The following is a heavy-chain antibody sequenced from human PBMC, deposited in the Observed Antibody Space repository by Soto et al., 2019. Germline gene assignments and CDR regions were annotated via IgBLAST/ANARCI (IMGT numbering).Heavy chain of an antibody. D-gene: IGHD2-21*02. CDR1: GGTFSSYA. CDR3: ASGDEVVTASALDX. CDR2: IIPIFGTA. J-gene: IGHJ4*02. V-gene: IGHV1-69*13. Sequence: SLKVSCNASGGTFSSYAISWVRQAPGQGLEWMGVIIPIFGTANYAKKLQGRVTITADESTRTAYMELSRLRSEETAVYYCASGDEVVTASALDXWGQGTLVTVSX.